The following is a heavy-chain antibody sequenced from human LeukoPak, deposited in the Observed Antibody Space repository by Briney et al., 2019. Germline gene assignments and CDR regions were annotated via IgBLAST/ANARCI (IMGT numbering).Heavy chain of an antibody. CDR2: SGST. J-gene: IGHJ6*02. V-gene: IGHV4-59*01. Sequence: PSETLSLTCSVSGDSISDYYWAWIRQPPGKGLEWIGYSGSTKYDPSLKSRVSISVDTSKSQSSLTLRSVTAADTAIYYCARTRRHYYGSGKNLTPWPAGMDVWGQGTTVCVS. CDR1: GDSISDYY. CDR3: ARTRRHYYGSGKNLTPWPAGMDV. D-gene: IGHD3-10*01.